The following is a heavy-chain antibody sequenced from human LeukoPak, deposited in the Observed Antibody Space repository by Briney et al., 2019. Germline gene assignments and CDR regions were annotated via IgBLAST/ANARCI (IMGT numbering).Heavy chain of an antibody. J-gene: IGHJ6*03. CDR2: ISGSGGST. CDR1: GFTFSSYG. CDR3: AKLPRYCSSTSCGKRNYYMDV. Sequence: GGTLRLSCAASGFTFSSYGMSWVRQAPGKGLEWVSAISGSGGSTYYADSVKGRFTISRDNSKNTLYLQMNSLRAEDTAVYYCAKLPRYCSSTSCGKRNYYMDVWGKGTTVTISS. V-gene: IGHV3-23*01. D-gene: IGHD2-2*01.